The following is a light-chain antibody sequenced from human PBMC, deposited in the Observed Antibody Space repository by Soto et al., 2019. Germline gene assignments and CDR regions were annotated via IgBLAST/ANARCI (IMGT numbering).Light chain of an antibody. CDR3: TSYTTTSPYV. CDR1: SSDVGSYYY. V-gene: IGLV2-14*01. J-gene: IGLJ1*01. Sequence: QSVLTQPASVSGAPGRSITISCTGTSSDVGSYYYVSWYQQHPGKAPKLMIYDVSNRPSGVSIRFSGSKSGNTASLTISGLQADDEADYHCTSYTTTSPYVFGTGTNVTVL. CDR2: DVS.